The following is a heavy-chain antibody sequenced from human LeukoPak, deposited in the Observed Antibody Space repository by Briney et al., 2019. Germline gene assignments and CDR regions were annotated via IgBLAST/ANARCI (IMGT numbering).Heavy chain of an antibody. V-gene: IGHV1-3*01. CDR3: ARDPIGSRWPYYFDY. CDR2: INAGNGNT. CDR1: GYTFTTYA. J-gene: IGHJ4*02. Sequence: PLASVKVSCKASGYTFTTYALHWVRQAPGQRLEWMGWINAGNGNTKYSQKFQARVTVTRDTSASTAYMGLSSLRSEDTAVYYRARDPIGSRWPYYFDYWGQGTLVTVSS. D-gene: IGHD6-13*01.